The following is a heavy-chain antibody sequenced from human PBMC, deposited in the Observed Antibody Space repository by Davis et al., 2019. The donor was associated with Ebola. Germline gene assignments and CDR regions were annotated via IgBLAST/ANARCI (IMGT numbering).Heavy chain of an antibody. D-gene: IGHD2-15*01. Sequence: GGSLRLSCAASGFTFSSYSMHWVRQAPGKGLEWVAVIWYDVNQIYYAESVKGRFTISRDNLKNALYLQMKSLRAEDTGVYYCARGSGGNSDYWGQGTLVTVSS. CDR2: IWYDVNQI. V-gene: IGHV3-33*08. CDR1: GFTFSSYS. CDR3: ARGSGGNSDY. J-gene: IGHJ4*02.